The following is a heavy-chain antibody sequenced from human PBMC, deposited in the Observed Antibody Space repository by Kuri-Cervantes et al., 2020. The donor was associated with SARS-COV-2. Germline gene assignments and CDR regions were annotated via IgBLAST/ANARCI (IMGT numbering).Heavy chain of an antibody. D-gene: IGHD3-3*01. V-gene: IGHV3-30-3*01. CDR1: GFTFSSYA. CDR3: ARDWSGTCFGTFDC. Sequence: GGSLRLSCAASGFTFSSYAMHWVRQAPGKGLEWVAVISYDGSNKYYADSVKGRFTISRDNSKNTLYLQMNSLRAEDTAVYYCARDWSGTCFGTFDCWGQGTLVTVSS. CDR2: ISYDGSNK. J-gene: IGHJ4*02.